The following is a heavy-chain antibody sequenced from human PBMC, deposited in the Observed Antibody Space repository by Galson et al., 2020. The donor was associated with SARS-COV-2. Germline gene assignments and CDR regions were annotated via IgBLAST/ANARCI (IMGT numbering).Heavy chain of an antibody. CDR3: AKDLRFGYRCSEL. D-gene: IGHD5-12*01. J-gene: IGHJ4*02. V-gene: IGHV3-23*01. CDR1: GFTFHDYT. Sequence: GGSLRLSCAASGFTFHDYTMRWIRQTPGRGLEWVAAISGSGDSVYYIDSVRGRFSISRDNSDNILYLEMNSLRAEDTAVYYCAKDLRFGYRCSELWGQGTQVTVSS. CDR2: ISGSGDSV.